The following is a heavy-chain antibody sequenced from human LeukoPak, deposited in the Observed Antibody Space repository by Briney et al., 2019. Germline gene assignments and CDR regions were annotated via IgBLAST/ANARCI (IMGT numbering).Heavy chain of an antibody. CDR3: ARGASNDFWSGYYMDYFDY. D-gene: IGHD3-3*01. V-gene: IGHV4-34*01. CDR1: GGSFSGYY. CDR2: INHSGST. Sequence: SETLSLTCAVYGGSFSGYYWSWIRQPPGKGLEWIGEINHSGSTNYNPSLKSRVTISVDTSKNQFSLKLGSVTAADTAVYYCARGASNDFWSGYYMDYFDYWGQGTLVTVSS. J-gene: IGHJ4*02.